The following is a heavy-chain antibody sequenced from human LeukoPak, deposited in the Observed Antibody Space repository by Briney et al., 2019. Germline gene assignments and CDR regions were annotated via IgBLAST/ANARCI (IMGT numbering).Heavy chain of an antibody. CDR3: TSLYSSSSDYYYMDV. D-gene: IGHD6-6*01. Sequence: SETLSLTCTVSGGSIRSSGYYWGWIRQPPGKGLEWIGSIYDSGSTYYNPSLKSRVTISVDTSKNQFSLKLSSVTAADTAVYYCTSLYSSSSDYYYMDVWGKGTTVTVSS. CDR1: GGSIRSSGYY. J-gene: IGHJ6*03. CDR2: IYDSGST. V-gene: IGHV4-39*07.